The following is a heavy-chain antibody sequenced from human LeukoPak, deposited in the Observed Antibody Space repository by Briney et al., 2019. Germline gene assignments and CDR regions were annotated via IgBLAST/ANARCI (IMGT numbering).Heavy chain of an antibody. CDR1: GGSISSSSYY. V-gene: IGHV4-39*07. Sequence: SETLSLTCTVSGGSISSSSYYWGWIRQPPGKGLEWIGSIYYSGSTYYNPSLKSRVTISVDTSKNQFSLKLSSVTAADTAVYYCARGRYGSGSYSKPRWFDPWGQGTLVTVSS. D-gene: IGHD3-10*01. CDR2: IYYSGST. CDR3: ARGRYGSGSYSKPRWFDP. J-gene: IGHJ5*02.